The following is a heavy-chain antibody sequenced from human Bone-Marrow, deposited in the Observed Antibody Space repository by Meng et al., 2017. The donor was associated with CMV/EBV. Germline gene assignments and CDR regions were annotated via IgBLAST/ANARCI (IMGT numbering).Heavy chain of an antibody. J-gene: IGHJ5*02. Sequence: YGDTFTGYYIHWVRQAPGQGVEWMGWINHNGGATNYLQKFQGRVTMTRDTSVNTVYMELRRLASDDTAVYYCALGGRAIGGLAWFDPWGQGTLVTVSS. CDR3: ALGGRAIGGLAWFDP. CDR2: INHNGGAT. CDR1: GDTFTGYY. V-gene: IGHV1-2*02. D-gene: IGHD7-27*01.